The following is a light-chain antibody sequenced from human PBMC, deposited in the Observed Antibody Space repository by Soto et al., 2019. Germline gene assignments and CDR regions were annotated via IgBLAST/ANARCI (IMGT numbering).Light chain of an antibody. J-gene: IGLJ1*01. CDR1: SIDVGGYNY. Sequence: QSVLTQPPSASGSPGQSVTISCPGTSIDVGGYNYVSWYQQHPGKAPKLMIYEVSKRPSGVPDRFSGSKSGNTASLTVSGLQAEDEADYYCSSYAGSNNRYVFGTGTKVTGL. CDR3: SSYAGSNNRYV. V-gene: IGLV2-8*01. CDR2: EVS.